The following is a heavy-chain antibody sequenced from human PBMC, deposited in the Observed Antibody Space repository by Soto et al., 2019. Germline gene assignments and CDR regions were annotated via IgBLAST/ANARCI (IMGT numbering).Heavy chain of an antibody. D-gene: IGHD3-10*02. Sequence: SVKVSCKASGYTFTNYYLHWVRRSPGQGLDWMGIIYPGVDFTNYPHKFEGRLTMTRDTSTSTVYMELSSLRSEETAVYYCARVLFTFPKADYGLEVWGQGTRVTVSS. V-gene: IGHV1-46*01. CDR2: IYPGVDFT. CDR1: GYTFTNYY. J-gene: IGHJ6*02. CDR3: ARVLFTFPKADYGLEV.